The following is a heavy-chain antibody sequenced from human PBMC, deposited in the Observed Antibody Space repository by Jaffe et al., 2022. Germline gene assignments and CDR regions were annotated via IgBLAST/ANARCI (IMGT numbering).Heavy chain of an antibody. Sequence: QVQLVESGGGVVQPGGSLRLSCAASGFTFSSYGMHWVRQAPGKGLEWVAFIRYDGSNKYYADSVKGRFTISRDNSKNTLYLQMNSLRAEDTAVFYCAKDPPPYSGSWGLYDYWGQGTLVTVSS. V-gene: IGHV3-30*02. CDR1: GFTFSSYG. D-gene: IGHD6-13*01. CDR2: IRYDGSNK. J-gene: IGHJ4*02. CDR3: AKDPPPYSGSWGLYDY.